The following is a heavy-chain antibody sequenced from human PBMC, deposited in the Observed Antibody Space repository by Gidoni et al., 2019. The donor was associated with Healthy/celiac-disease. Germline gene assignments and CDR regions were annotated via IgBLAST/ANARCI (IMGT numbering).Heavy chain of an antibody. D-gene: IGHD3-3*01. CDR1: GFPFSSYS. J-gene: IGHJ4*02. CDR2: ISSSSSYI. Sequence: EVQLVASGGGLVKPGGSLRLSCAASGFPFSSYSMNWVRQAPGKGLEWVSSISSSSSYIYYADSVKGRFTISRDNAKNSLYLQMNSLRAEDTAVYYCARGGYDFWSGYPGAYFWGQGTLVTVSS. V-gene: IGHV3-21*01. CDR3: ARGGYDFWSGYPGAYF.